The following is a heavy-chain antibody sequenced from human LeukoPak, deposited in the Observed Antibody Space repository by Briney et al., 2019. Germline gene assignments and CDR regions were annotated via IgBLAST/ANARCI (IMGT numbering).Heavy chain of an antibody. D-gene: IGHD2-2*01. J-gene: IGHJ4*02. CDR3: ARDRAQYQLLWSTDY. CDR2: ISGSGGSK. V-gene: IGHV3-23*01. CDR1: RFTFSSYA. Sequence: GGSLRLSCAASRFTFSSYAMTWVRQAPGKGLEWVSGISGSGGSKYYADSLKGRFTISRDNSKNTLYLQMNSLRAEDTAVYYCARDRAQYQLLWSTDYWGQGTLVTVSS.